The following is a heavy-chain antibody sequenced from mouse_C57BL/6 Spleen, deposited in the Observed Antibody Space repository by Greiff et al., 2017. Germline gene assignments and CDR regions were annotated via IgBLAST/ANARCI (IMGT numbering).Heavy chain of an antibody. CDR1: GYTFTSYW. J-gene: IGHJ2*01. Sequence: VQLQQPGAELVRPGSSVKLSCKASGYTFTSYWMDWVKQRPGQGLEWIGKISPSDSETYYNQKFKDKATLTADKSSSTAYMQLSSLTSEDSAVYYCARGATVVGSYPWWGQGTTLTVSS. CDR3: ARGATVVGSYPW. V-gene: IGHV1-61*01. CDR2: ISPSDSET. D-gene: IGHD1-1*01.